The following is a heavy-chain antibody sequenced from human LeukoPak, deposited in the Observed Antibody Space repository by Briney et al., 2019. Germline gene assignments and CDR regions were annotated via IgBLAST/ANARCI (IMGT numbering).Heavy chain of an antibody. J-gene: IGHJ4*02. CDR3: ARGAYYDILTGYYEFDY. Sequence: GESLKIYCKGSGYTLTSYGIGWVRQAPGQWLEWMGWISAYNGNTNYEQKVQGRVTMTTDTSTSTAYMELRSMRCDDTAVYYCARGAYYDILTGYYEFDYWGQGTLVTVSS. D-gene: IGHD3-9*01. V-gene: IGHV1-18*01. CDR2: ISAYNGNT. CDR1: GYTLTSYG.